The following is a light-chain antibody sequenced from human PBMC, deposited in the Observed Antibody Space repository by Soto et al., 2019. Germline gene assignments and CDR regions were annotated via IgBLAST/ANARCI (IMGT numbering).Light chain of an antibody. CDR1: QSVGTY. Sequence: EIVLTHSPGTLSLSPGERATLSCRASQSVGTYLAWYQQKPGQAPRLLIYGASSRATGIPDRFSGSGSGTDFTLTISRLEPEDFAVYYCQQYGSSRWTFGLGTKVDIK. V-gene: IGKV3-20*01. CDR2: GAS. CDR3: QQYGSSRWT. J-gene: IGKJ1*01.